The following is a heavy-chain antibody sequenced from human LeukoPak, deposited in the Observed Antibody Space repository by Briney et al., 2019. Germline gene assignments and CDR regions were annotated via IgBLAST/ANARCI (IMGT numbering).Heavy chain of an antibody. CDR2: IYYSGST. D-gene: IGHD1/OR15-1a*01. J-gene: IGHJ4*02. Sequence: SETLSLTCTVSGDSISGYYWSWIRQPPGKGLEWVGNIYYSGSTSYNPSLKSRVTISVDTSKNQFSLDLSSVTAADTAVYYCARWNSGGDYWGQGTLVTVSS. CDR1: GDSISGYY. V-gene: IGHV4-59*01. CDR3: ARWNSGGDY.